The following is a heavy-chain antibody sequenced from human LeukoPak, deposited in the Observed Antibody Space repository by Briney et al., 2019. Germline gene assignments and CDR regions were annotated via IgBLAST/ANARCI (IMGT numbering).Heavy chain of an antibody. J-gene: IGHJ4*02. Sequence: PSETLSLTCAVYGGSFSGYYWSWIRQPPGKGLEWIGEINHSGSTNYNPSLKSRVTISVDTSKNQFSLKLSSVTAAGTAVYYCARPLRSYYFDYWGQGTLVTVSS. V-gene: IGHV4-34*01. CDR3: ARPLRSYYFDY. CDR2: INHSGST. CDR1: GGSFSGYY.